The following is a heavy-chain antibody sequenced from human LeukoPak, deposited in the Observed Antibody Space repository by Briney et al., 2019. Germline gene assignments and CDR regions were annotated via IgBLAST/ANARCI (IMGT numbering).Heavy chain of an antibody. V-gene: IGHV3-43*01. CDR2: ISWDGGST. Sequence: GGSLRLSCAASGFTFDDYTMHWVRQAPGKGLEWVSLISWDGGSTYYADSVRGRFTISRDNSKNSLYLQMNSLRTEDTALYYCAKDAYYSPISSYYYYGMDVWGQGTTVTVSS. J-gene: IGHJ6*02. D-gene: IGHD2-15*01. CDR3: AKDAYYSPISSYYYYGMDV. CDR1: GFTFDDYT.